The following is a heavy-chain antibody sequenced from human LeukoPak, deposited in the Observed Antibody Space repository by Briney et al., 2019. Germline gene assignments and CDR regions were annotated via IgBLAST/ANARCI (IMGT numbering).Heavy chain of an antibody. D-gene: IGHD3-10*01. Sequence: PGGSLRLSCAASGFTFTIYAMTWVRQAPGKGLEWVASISNSGGSTYYADSVKGRFTISRDNSKNTVFLQMNSLRAEDTAVYYCARDRVVRGVTSSSYYGMDVWGKGTTVTVSS. CDR3: ARDRVVRGVTSSSYYGMDV. J-gene: IGHJ6*04. CDR2: ISNSGGST. CDR1: GFTFTIYA. V-gene: IGHV3-23*01.